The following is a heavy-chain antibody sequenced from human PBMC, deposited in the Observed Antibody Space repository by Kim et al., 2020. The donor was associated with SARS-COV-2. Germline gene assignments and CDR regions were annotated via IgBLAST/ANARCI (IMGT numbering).Heavy chain of an antibody. V-gene: IGHV3-64D*09. D-gene: IGHD3-3*01. Sequence: GGSLRLSCSASGFTFSSYAMHWVRQAPGKGLEYVSAISSNGGSTYYADSVKGRFTISRDNSKNTLYLQMSSLRAEDTAVYYCVKGPPYYDFWSGYYTGDYWGQGTLVTVSS. CDR2: ISSNGGST. CDR1: GFTFSSYA. CDR3: VKGPPYYDFWSGYYTGDY. J-gene: IGHJ4*02.